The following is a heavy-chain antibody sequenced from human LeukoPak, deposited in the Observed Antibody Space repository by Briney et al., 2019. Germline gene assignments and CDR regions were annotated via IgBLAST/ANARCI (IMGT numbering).Heavy chain of an antibody. CDR3: ATNTLFHL. Sequence: GGSLRLSCEASGFRFSDYRMNWVRQTPGKGLVWISYISSSDSTTYYTDSVRGRFTISRDNAKSSLYLLMNSLRDEDTGVYYCATNTLFHLWGQGTLVTVSS. CDR2: ISSSDSTT. CDR1: GFRFSDYR. D-gene: IGHD3-9*01. J-gene: IGHJ4*02. V-gene: IGHV3-48*02.